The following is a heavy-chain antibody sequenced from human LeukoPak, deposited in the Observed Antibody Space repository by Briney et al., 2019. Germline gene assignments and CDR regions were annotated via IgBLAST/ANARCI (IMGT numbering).Heavy chain of an antibody. CDR3: TRGMDHINYAWFDP. CDR1: GLTVTNAW. J-gene: IGHJ5*02. CDR2: IFGSRDSI. Sequence: PGGSLRLSCSASGLTVTNAWMHWVRQTPGKRLEWVSSIFGSRDSISYANSVKGRFTISRDNAENSLYLQMDSLRVEDTAVYYCTRGMDHINYAWFDPWGQGTLVIVSS. D-gene: IGHD4-11*01. V-gene: IGHV3-21*06.